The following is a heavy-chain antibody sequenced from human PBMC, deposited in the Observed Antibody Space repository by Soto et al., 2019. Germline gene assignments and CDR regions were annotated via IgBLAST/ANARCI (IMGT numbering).Heavy chain of an antibody. CDR3: ARGGAMGVDY. CDR2: IYFDGITT. Sequence: EVQLVESGGSVVQPGGSLRLSCTASGFTFNTHGMHWVREAPGKGLVWVSRIYFDGITTNYADSVKGRLTVSRDNAKNNVYLDVNTLRDEDTAVYYCARGGAMGVDYWGQGTLVTVSS. D-gene: IGHD1-26*01. J-gene: IGHJ4*02. V-gene: IGHV3-74*01. CDR1: GFTFNTHG.